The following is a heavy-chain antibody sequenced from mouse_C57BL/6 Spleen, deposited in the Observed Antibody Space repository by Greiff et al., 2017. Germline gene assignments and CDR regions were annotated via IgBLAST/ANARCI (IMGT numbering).Heavy chain of an antibody. Sequence: QVQLKESGPELVKPGASVKISCKASGYAFSSSWMNWVKQRPGKGLEWIGRIYPGDGDTNYNGKFKGKATLTADKSSSTAYMQLSSLTSEDSAVYFCARSGGSGSPMGYWGQGTSVTVSS. V-gene: IGHV1-82*01. D-gene: IGHD3-2*02. CDR1: GYAFSSSW. J-gene: IGHJ4*01. CDR3: ARSGGSGSPMGY. CDR2: IYPGDGDT.